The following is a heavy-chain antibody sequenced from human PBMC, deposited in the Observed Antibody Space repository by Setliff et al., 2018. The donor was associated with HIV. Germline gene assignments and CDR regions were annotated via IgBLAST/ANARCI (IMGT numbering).Heavy chain of an antibody. D-gene: IGHD3-3*01. CDR2: ISSSGSTI. J-gene: IGHJ3*02. V-gene: IGHV3-48*03. CDR1: GFTFSSYE. Sequence: PGGSLRLSCAASGFTFSSYEMNWVRQAPGKGLEWVSYISSSGSTIYYADSVKGRFTISRDNAKNSLYLQMNSLRAEDTAVYYCARGAGYNFWSGYYPYRAKIDAFDIWGQGTMVTVSS. CDR3: ARGAGYNFWSGYYPYRAKIDAFDI.